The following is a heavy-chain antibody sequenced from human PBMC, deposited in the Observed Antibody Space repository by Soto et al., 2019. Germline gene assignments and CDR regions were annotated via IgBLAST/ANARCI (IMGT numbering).Heavy chain of an antibody. D-gene: IGHD3-10*01. V-gene: IGHV1-18*01. CDR1: SYTFTSYG. CDR3: ARDKGDGSGSYYGY. Sequence: QVQLVQYGAEVKKPGASVKVSCKASSYTFTSYGISWVRQARGQGIEWMGWISAYNGNTNYAQKLQGRVTMTTDTSTSTAYMELRSLRSGDTAVYYCARDKGDGSGSYYGYWGQGTLVTVSS. CDR2: ISAYNGNT. J-gene: IGHJ4*02.